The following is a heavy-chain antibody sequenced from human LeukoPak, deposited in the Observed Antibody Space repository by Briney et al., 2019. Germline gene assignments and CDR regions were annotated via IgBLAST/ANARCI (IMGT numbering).Heavy chain of an antibody. J-gene: IGHJ4*02. Sequence: GGSLRLSCAASGFTFSNAWMGWVRQAPGKGLEWVGRIKSKTDGGTTDYAAPVKGRFTISRDDSKNTLYLQMNSLKTEDTAVYYCTTGLYCSSTSCRSPADYWGQGTLVTVSS. CDR3: TTGLYCSSTSCRSPADY. CDR1: GFTFSNAW. CDR2: IKSKTDGGTT. D-gene: IGHD2-2*01. V-gene: IGHV3-15*01.